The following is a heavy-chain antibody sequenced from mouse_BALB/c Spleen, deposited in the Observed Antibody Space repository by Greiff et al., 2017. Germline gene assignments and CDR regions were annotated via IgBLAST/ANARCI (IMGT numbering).Heavy chain of an antibody. J-gene: IGHJ4*01. CDR1: GFSLTSYG. CDR2: IWSDGST. D-gene: IGHD2-4*01. V-gene: IGHV2-6-2*01. Sequence: VKLVESGPDLVAPSQSLSITCTVSGFSLTSYGVHWVRQPPGKGLEWLVVIWSDGSTTYNSALKSRLSISKDNSKSQVFLKMNSLQTDDTAMYYCARRGKYDYDDAMDYWGQGTSVTVSS. CDR3: ARRGKYDYDDAMDY.